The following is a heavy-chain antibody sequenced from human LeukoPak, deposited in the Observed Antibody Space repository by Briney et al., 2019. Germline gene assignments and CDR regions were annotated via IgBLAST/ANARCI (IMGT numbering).Heavy chain of an antibody. Sequence: GGSLRLSCAASGFTFSSYAINWVRQAPGKRLEWVSSITGNGRDTYYADSVKGRITISRDNAKNSLYLQMNTLRAEDTAVYYCAREGSTDFWSAYSVYYFDYWGQGTLVTVSS. CDR2: ITGNGRDT. V-gene: IGHV3-21*01. CDR3: AREGSTDFWSAYSVYYFDY. J-gene: IGHJ4*02. D-gene: IGHD3-3*01. CDR1: GFTFSSYA.